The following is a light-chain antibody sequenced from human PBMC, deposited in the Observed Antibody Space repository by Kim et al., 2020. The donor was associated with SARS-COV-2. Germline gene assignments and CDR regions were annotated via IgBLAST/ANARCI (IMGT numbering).Light chain of an antibody. CDR3: QAWDSSTAV. J-gene: IGLJ3*02. V-gene: IGLV3-1*01. Sequence: SYELTQPPSVSVSPGQSASIACSGDKLGDKYACWYQQKPGQSPVLVIYQDNKRPSGIPERFSGSTSGSTATLTISGTQAMDEADYYCQAWDSSTAVFGGGTQLTVL. CDR1: KLGDKY. CDR2: QDN.